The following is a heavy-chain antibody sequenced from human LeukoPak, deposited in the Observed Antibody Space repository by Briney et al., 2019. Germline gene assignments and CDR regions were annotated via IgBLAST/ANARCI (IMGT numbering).Heavy chain of an antibody. CDR1: GYTFTSYY. J-gene: IGHJ4*02. D-gene: IGHD1-20*01. CDR3: AGEAPQKRYGIDY. Sequence: ASVKVSCKASGYTFTSYYMHWVRQAPGQGLERMGIINPSGGSTSYAQKFQGRLTMTRDTSTSTVYMELSSLRSEDTAVYYCAGEAPQKRYGIDYWGQGTLVTVSS. CDR2: INPSGGST. V-gene: IGHV1-46*01.